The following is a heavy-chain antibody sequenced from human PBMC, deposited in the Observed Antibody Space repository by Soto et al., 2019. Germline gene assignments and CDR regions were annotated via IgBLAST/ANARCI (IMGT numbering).Heavy chain of an antibody. CDR3: VQTTGWPGFDF. CDR2: IYGGGTT. Sequence: EVQLVESGGGLIQPGGSLRLSCAASGFTVSSKYMTWVRQAPGKGLEWVSVIYGGGTTYYADSVKGRFTISRDNSKNTLYLQMNSLSAEDTAVYYCVQTTGWPGFDFWGQGNLVTVSS. J-gene: IGHJ4*02. CDR1: GFTVSSKY. V-gene: IGHV3-53*01. D-gene: IGHD6-19*01.